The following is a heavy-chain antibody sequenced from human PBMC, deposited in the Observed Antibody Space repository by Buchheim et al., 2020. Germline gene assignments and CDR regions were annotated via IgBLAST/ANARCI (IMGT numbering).Heavy chain of an antibody. J-gene: IGHJ4*02. CDR2: ISSSSDSI. D-gene: IGHD2-15*01. Sequence: EVQLVESGGGLVQPGGSLRLSCAASGFTFSSYSMNWVRQAPGKGLEWVAYISSSSDSIYYADSVEGRFTISRDHAKNSLYLQMNSLRAEDTAVYYCTRGQAAPSDYWGQGAL. CDR1: GFTFSSYS. V-gene: IGHV3-48*01. CDR3: TRGQAAPSDY.